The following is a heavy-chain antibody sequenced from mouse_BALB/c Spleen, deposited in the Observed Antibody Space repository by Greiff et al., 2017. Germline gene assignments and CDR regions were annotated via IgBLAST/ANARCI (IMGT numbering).Heavy chain of an antibody. CDR2: IDPANGNT. V-gene: IGHV14-3*02. D-gene: IGHD2-4*01. CDR3: ARNYDYDAPMDD. J-gene: IGHJ4*01. Sequence: EVKLQESGAELVKPGASVKLSCTASGFNIKDTYMHWVKQRPEQGLEWIGRIDPANGNTKYDPKFQGKATITADTSSNTAYLQLSSLTSEDTAVYYCARNYDYDAPMDDWGQGTSVTVSS. CDR1: GFNIKDTY.